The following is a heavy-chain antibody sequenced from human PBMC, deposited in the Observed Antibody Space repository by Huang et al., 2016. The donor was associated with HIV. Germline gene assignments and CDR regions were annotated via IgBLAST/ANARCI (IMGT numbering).Heavy chain of an antibody. V-gene: IGHV3-30*18. Sequence: QVQLVESGGGVVQSGRSLRLSCAASGFTFNKFGMHWVRQAPGKGLGWAAGISYDGNKKYYADSVKGRFTISRDNSKNTLYLQMSSLRAEDTAVYYCAKDGTDGDYIGSWGQGTLVIVSS. D-gene: IGHD4-17*01. CDR2: ISYDGNKK. CDR1: GFTFNKFG. CDR3: AKDGTDGDYIGS. J-gene: IGHJ4*02.